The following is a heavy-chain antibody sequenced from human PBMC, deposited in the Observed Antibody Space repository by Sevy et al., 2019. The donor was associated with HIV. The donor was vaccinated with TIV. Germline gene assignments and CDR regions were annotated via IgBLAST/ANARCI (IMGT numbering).Heavy chain of an antibody. CDR3: AREAGYSTKNDAFAF. V-gene: IGHV3-30-3*01. Sequence: GGSLRLSCAASGLTFRSHAMHWVRQAPGKGLEWVTVISYDGAVRYYGEAVKGRITVSRDNSKNTLSLQMHSLRPDDTAVYYCAREAGYSTKNDAFAFWGQGTMVTVSS. D-gene: IGHD2-8*01. CDR1: GLTFRSHA. J-gene: IGHJ3*01. CDR2: ISYDGAVR.